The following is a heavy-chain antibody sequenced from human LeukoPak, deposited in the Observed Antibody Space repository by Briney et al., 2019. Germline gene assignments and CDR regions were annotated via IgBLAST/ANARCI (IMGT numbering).Heavy chain of an antibody. Sequence: GGSLRLSCAASGFTFSSYAMSWVRQAPGKGLEWVSAISGSGGSTYYADSVKGRFTISRDNSKNTLYLQMNSLRAEDTAVYYCAKYLYYDILTGYYNPHVGYFDYWGQGTLVTVSS. CDR1: GFTFSSYA. V-gene: IGHV3-23*01. D-gene: IGHD3-9*01. CDR2: ISGSGGST. CDR3: AKYLYYDILTGYYNPHVGYFDY. J-gene: IGHJ4*02.